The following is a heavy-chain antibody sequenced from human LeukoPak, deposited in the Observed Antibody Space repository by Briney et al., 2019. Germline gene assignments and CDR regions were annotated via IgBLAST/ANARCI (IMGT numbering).Heavy chain of an antibody. CDR1: GGSISSSSYY. CDR2: IYYSGST. V-gene: IGHV4-39*01. Sequence: SETLSLTCTVSGGSISSSSYYWGWIRQPPGKGLEWIGSIYYSGSTYYNPSLKSRVTISVDTSKNQFSLKLSSVTAADTAVYYCAAIEMATIDYWGQGTLVIVSS. D-gene: IGHD5-24*01. J-gene: IGHJ4*02. CDR3: AAIEMATIDY.